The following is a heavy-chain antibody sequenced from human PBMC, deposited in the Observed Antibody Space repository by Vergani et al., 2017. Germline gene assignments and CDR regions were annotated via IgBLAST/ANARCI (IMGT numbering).Heavy chain of an antibody. CDR3: ARGITMVRGVTAA. CDR2: ISSSSSYI. CDR1: GFTFSSHS. V-gene: IGHV3-21*01. J-gene: IGHJ5*02. D-gene: IGHD3-10*01. Sequence: EVQLVESGGGLVKPGGSLRLSCAASGFTFSSHSMNWVRQAPGKGLEWVSSISSSSSYIYYADSVKGRFTISRDNAKNSLYLQMNSLRAEDTAVYYCARGITMVRGVTAAWGQGTLVTVSS.